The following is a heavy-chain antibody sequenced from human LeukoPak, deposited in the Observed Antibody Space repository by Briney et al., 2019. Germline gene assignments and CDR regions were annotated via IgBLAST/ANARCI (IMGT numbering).Heavy chain of an antibody. Sequence: GGSLRLSCVASGSTLSSHNRNWVRQAPGKGLEWVSHISSSGSITYYGDSVKGRITISRDNAKNSVSLYMNSLRAEDSAVYYCARPGITAFDIWGQGTMVTVSS. CDR2: ISSSGSIT. J-gene: IGHJ3*02. CDR1: GSTLSSHN. V-gene: IGHV3-48*01. CDR3: ARPGITAFDI. D-gene: IGHD3-10*01.